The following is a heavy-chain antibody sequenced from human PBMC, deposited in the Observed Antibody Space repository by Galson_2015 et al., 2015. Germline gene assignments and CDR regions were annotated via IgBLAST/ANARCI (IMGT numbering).Heavy chain of an antibody. J-gene: IGHJ4*02. CDR2: IIPIFGTA. CDR1: GGTFSSYA. D-gene: IGHD3-22*01. Sequence: SVKVSCKASGGTFSSYAISWVRQAPGQGLEWMGGIIPIFGTANYAQKFQGRVTITADESTSTAYMELSSLRSEDTAVYYCAREYYYDSSGVSYYFDYWGQGTLVTVSS. V-gene: IGHV1-69*13. CDR3: AREYYYDSSGVSYYFDY.